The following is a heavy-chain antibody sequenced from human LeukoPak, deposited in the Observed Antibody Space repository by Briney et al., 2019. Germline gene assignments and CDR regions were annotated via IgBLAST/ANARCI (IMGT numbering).Heavy chain of an antibody. Sequence: GGSLRLSCAASGFTFSSYWMSWVRQAPGKGLEWVANIKQDGSEKYYVDSVKGRFTISRDNAKNSLYLQTNSLRAEDTAVYYCARESQGQLLLYYYYGMDVWGQGTTVTVSS. CDR3: ARESQGQLLLYYYYGMDV. CDR2: IKQDGSEK. V-gene: IGHV3-7*01. J-gene: IGHJ6*02. CDR1: GFTFSSYW. D-gene: IGHD2-15*01.